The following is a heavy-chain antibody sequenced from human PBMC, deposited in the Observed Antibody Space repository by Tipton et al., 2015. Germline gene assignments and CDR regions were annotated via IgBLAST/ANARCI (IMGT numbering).Heavy chain of an antibody. CDR3: AKSGDFLDNSGYLGA. D-gene: IGHD3-22*01. CDR2: IWHDGTEK. CDR1: GFIFADYA. Sequence: QVQLVQSGGGLVQPGRSPRLSCAASGFIFADYAMHRVRHGAGKGMARVAIIWHDGTEKFYGDSVKGRFAISRDSSTNTVYLEMSGLRAEDTAVYYCAKSGDFLDNSGYLGAWGQGTMVTVSS. J-gene: IGHJ3*01. V-gene: IGHV3-33*06.